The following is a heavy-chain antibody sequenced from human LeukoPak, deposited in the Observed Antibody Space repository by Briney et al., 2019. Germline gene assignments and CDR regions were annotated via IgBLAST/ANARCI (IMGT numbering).Heavy chain of an antibody. J-gene: IGHJ1*01. CDR2: IYYSGST. D-gene: IGHD6-13*01. CDR3: ARHSSGWYGYFQH. V-gene: IGHV4-59*01. CDR1: GGSISSYC. Sequence: SETLSLTCTVSGGSISSYCWSWIRQPPGKGLEGIGYIYYSGSTNYNPSLKSRVTISVDTSKNQFSLQLGSVTAADTAVYYCARHSSGWYGYFQHWGQGTLVTVSS.